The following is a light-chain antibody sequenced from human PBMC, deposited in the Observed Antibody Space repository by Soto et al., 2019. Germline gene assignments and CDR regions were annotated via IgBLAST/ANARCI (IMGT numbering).Light chain of an antibody. CDR1: QSISNW. CDR2: KAS. CDR3: QQYSGYSTT. Sequence: DIQMTQSPSTLSASVGDRVTITCRASQSISNWLAWYKQKPGKAPKLLIYKASSLESGVPSRFSGSGSGTEFTLTISSLQPDDFATYFCQQYSGYSTTFGQGTRVEVK. V-gene: IGKV1-5*03. J-gene: IGKJ1*01.